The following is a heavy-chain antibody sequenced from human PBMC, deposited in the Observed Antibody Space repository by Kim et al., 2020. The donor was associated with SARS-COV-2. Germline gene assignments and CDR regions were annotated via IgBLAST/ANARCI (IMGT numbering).Heavy chain of an antibody. J-gene: IGHJ6*02. CDR2: IYPGDSDT. CDR1: GYSFTSYW. Sequence: GESLKISCKGSGYSFTSYWIGWVRQMPGKGLEWMGIIYPGDSDTRYSPSFQGQVTISADKSISTAYLQWSSLKASDTAMYYCARHRFSYSGSYYYYSGMDVWGQGTTVTVSS. V-gene: IGHV5-51*01. D-gene: IGHD1-26*01. CDR3: ARHRFSYSGSYYYYSGMDV.